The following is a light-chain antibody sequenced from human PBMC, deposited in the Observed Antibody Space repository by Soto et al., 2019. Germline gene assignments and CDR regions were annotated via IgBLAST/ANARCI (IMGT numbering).Light chain of an antibody. Sequence: QSALTQPPSVSGAPGERVTISCSGTISSIGAGYEVHLYHQLPGTAPKLVVSGNGNLPSGVPDRLSASKSGTSAPLAITGLQAEDEGHYYCQSYDKRMNDYVLSTGTKV. CDR2: GNG. CDR1: ISSIGAGYE. V-gene: IGLV1-40*01. CDR3: QSYDKRMNDYV. J-gene: IGLJ6*01.